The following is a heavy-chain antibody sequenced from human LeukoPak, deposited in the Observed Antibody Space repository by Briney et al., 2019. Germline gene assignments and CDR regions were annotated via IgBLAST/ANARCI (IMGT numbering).Heavy chain of an antibody. CDR2: IIPILGIA. CDR3: ARLPTVVTLSRAFDI. D-gene: IGHD4-23*01. J-gene: IGHJ3*02. CDR1: GGTFSSYA. Sequence: ASVKVSCKASGGTFSSYAISWVRQAPGPGLEWMGRIIPILGIANYAQKFQGRVTITADKSTSTAYMELSSLRSEDTAVYYCARLPTVVTLSRAFDIWGQGTMVTVSS. V-gene: IGHV1-69*04.